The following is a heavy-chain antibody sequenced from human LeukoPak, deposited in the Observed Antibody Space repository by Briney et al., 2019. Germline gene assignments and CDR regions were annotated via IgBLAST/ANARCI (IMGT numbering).Heavy chain of an antibody. CDR2: INSDGSGT. CDR3: ARAGEGLLAYSFDL. D-gene: IGHD1-26*01. V-gene: IGHV3-74*01. J-gene: IGHJ3*01. Sequence: PGGSRRLYCEASGFTFRSNWMHWVRQGPGKGLVWVSRINSDGSGTSYADSVKGRFTISRDNAKNTLYLQMNSLRAEDTAVYYCARAGEGLLAYSFDLWGQGTMVTVSS. CDR1: GFTFRSNW.